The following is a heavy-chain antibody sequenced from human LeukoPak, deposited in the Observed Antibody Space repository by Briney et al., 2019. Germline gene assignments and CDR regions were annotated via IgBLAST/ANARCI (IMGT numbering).Heavy chain of an antibody. Sequence: GGSLRLSCAASGFTFSSYSMNWVRQAPGKGLEWVSSISGNSYYIYYADSVKGRFTISRDNAKNSLYLQMNSLRAEDTAVYYCALDPYYDILTGSPFDYWGQGTLVTVSS. CDR3: ALDPYYDILTGSPFDY. V-gene: IGHV3-21*01. CDR2: ISGNSYYI. CDR1: GFTFSSYS. J-gene: IGHJ4*02. D-gene: IGHD3-9*01.